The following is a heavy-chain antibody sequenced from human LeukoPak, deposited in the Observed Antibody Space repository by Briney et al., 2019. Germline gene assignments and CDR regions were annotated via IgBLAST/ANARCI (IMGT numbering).Heavy chain of an antibody. Sequence: ASVKVSCKSSGYTFTIYGISWVRQAPGQGLEWMGWISAYNGNTNYAQKLQGRVTMTTDTSTSTAYMELRSLRSDDTAVYYCARNDDFWSSYYSSFDPWGQGTLVTVSS. J-gene: IGHJ5*02. CDR2: ISAYNGNT. CDR3: ARNDDFWSSYYSSFDP. V-gene: IGHV1-18*01. CDR1: GYTFTIYG. D-gene: IGHD3-3*01.